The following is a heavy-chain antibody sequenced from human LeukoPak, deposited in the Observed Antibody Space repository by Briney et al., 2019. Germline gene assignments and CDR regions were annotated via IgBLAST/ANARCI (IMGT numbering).Heavy chain of an antibody. CDR3: AKEVMMGGGYLGVFDI. J-gene: IGHJ3*02. CDR2: TYYRSKWYN. Sequence: SQTLSLTCAISGDSVSSNSAAWNWIRQSPSRGLEWLGRTYYRSKWYNDYAVSVKSRITINPDTSKNQFSLQLNSVTPEDTAVYYCAKEVMMGGGYLGVFDIGGKGKMVTVSS. D-gene: IGHD3-16*01. CDR1: GDSVSSNSAA. V-gene: IGHV6-1*01.